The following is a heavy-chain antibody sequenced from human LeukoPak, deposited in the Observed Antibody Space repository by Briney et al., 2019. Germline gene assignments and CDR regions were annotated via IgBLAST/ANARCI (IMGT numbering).Heavy chain of an antibody. CDR3: ARGVVGVSAY. CDR1: GFTFNIYT. Sequence: PGGSLRLSCAASGFTFNIYTMNWVRQAPGKGLEWVSSIDSRSSTIYYADSVKGRFTISRDNAKNSLYLQMNSLRDEDTAVYYCARGVVGVSAYWGQGTLVTVSS. V-gene: IGHV3-48*02. D-gene: IGHD1-26*01. J-gene: IGHJ4*02. CDR2: IDSRSSTI.